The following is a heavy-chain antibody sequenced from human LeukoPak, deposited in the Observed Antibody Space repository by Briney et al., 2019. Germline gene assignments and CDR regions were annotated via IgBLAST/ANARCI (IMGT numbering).Heavy chain of an antibody. J-gene: IGHJ4*02. D-gene: IGHD6-13*01. CDR2: IYTSGST. CDR3: ARDRYSSSWIPDYLDY. V-gene: IGHV4-4*07. Sequence: SETLSLTCTVSGGSISSYYWSWIRQPAGKGLEWIGRIYTSGSTNYNPSLKSRVTMSVDTSKNQFSLKLSSVTAADTAVYYCARDRYSSSWIPDYLDYWGQGTLVTVSS. CDR1: GGSISSYY.